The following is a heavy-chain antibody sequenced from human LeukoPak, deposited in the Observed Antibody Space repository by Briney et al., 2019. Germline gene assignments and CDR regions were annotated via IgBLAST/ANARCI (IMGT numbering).Heavy chain of an antibody. Sequence: GGSLRLSCAASGFTFSISAIHWVRQTSGKGLEWLGRIRSKGNKYATDYAASVKDRFTISRDDSKDTAYLQMDSLKIEDTAVYYCVRLFRPHPYGSGTYYALDAYDIWGLGTMVTVSS. CDR3: VRLFRPHPYGSGTYYALDAYDI. D-gene: IGHD3-10*01. CDR1: GFTFSISA. CDR2: IRSKGNKYAT. V-gene: IGHV3-73*01. J-gene: IGHJ3*02.